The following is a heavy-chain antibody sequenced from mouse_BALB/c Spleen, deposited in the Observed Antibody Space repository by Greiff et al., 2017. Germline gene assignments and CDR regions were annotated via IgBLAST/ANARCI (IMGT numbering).Heavy chain of an antibody. J-gene: IGHJ3*01. V-gene: IGHV3-2*02. CDR2: ISYSGST. D-gene: IGHD2-1*01. Sequence: EVQLQESGPGLVKPSQSLSLTCTVTGYSITSDYAWNWIRQFPGNKLEWMGYISYSGSTSYNPSLKSRISITRDTSKNQFFLQLNSVTTEDTATYYCASGGNVAWFAYWGQGTLVTVSA. CDR3: ASGGNVAWFAY. CDR1: GYSITSDYA.